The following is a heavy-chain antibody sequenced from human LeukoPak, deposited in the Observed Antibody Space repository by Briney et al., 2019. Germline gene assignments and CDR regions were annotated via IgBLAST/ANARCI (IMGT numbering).Heavy chain of an antibody. D-gene: IGHD3-16*01. CDR1: GFIFSSYA. Sequence: PGGSLRLSCAASGFIFSSYAMSWVRQAPGKGLEWVSAISGSGGSTYYADSVKGRFTISRDNSKNTLYLQMNSLRAEDTAVYYCAKGRGSSTYTFDYWGQGTLVTGSS. J-gene: IGHJ4*02. CDR2: ISGSGGST. CDR3: AKGRGSSTYTFDY. V-gene: IGHV3-23*01.